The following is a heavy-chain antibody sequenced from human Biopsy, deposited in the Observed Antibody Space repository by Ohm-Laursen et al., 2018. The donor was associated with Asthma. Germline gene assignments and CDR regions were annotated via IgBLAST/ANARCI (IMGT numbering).Heavy chain of an antibody. CDR3: ARISGHRGY. V-gene: IGHV3-48*01. J-gene: IGHJ4*02. D-gene: IGHD5-12*01. CDR1: GFTFSSYS. Sequence: SLRLSCAASGFTFSSYSMNWVRRAPGMGLEWVSYIRNSSAIYYADSVKGRFTISRDNAKNSLYLQMNSLRAEDTAVYYCARISGHRGYWGQGTLVTVSS. CDR2: IRNSSAI.